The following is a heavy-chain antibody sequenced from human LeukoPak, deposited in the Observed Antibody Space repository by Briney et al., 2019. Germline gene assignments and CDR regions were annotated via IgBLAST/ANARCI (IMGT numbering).Heavy chain of an antibody. CDR3: AREADIVSFDL. J-gene: IGHJ2*01. CDR2: VDPQSGGT. D-gene: IGHD3-16*02. Sequence: ASVKVSCKASGYTFTVNHVHWVRQAPGQGLEWMGWVDPQSGGTMYAQKFQDRVAMTSDTSISTAYMELSGLRSDDTAVYFCAREADIVSFDLWGRGTLVTVSS. CDR1: GYTFTVNH. V-gene: IGHV1-2*02.